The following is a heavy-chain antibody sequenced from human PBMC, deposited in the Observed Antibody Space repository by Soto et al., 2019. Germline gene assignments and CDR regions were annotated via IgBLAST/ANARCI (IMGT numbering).Heavy chain of an antibody. V-gene: IGHV3-33*01. CDR2: IWYDGSNK. Sequence: QVQLVESGGGVVQPGRSLRLSCAASGFTFSNYGMHWVRQAPGKGLEWVAVIWYDGSNKYYGDSVKGRFTISRDNSKNTLNLQMNSVRGEDMAVYYCARDRDPMTTVTEIGCWGQGTLVTVSS. CDR1: GFTFSNYG. D-gene: IGHD4-17*01. J-gene: IGHJ4*02. CDR3: ARDRDPMTTVTEIGC.